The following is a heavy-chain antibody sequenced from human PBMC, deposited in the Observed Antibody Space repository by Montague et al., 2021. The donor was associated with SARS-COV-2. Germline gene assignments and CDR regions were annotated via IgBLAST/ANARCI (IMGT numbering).Heavy chain of an antibody. CDR2: IYHSGST. CDR1: GGSISSSNW. D-gene: IGHD3-3*01. J-gene: IGHJ5*02. CDR3: ATSSYDFWSGYTQGDNWFDP. V-gene: IGHV4-4*02. Sequence: SETLSLTCAVSGGSISSSNWWSWVRQPPGKGLEWIGEIYHSGSTNYNPSLKSRVTISVDKSKNQFSLKLSSVTAADTAVHYCATSSYDFWSGYTQGDNWFDPWGQGTLVTVSS.